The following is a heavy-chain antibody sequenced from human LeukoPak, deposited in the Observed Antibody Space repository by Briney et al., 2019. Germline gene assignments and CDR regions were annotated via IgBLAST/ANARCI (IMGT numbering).Heavy chain of an antibody. V-gene: IGHV4-59*01. CDR2: IYYSGST. J-gene: IGHJ3*02. CDR3: AREYNYYDSSGWDAFEI. D-gene: IGHD3-22*01. CDR1: GGSISTYY. Sequence: PSETLSLTCTVSGGSISTYYWNWIRQPPGKGLEWIGYIYYSGSTNYNPSLMGRVTISVDTSKNQFSLKLSSVTAADTAVYYCAREYNYYDSSGWDAFEIWGQGTMVTVSS.